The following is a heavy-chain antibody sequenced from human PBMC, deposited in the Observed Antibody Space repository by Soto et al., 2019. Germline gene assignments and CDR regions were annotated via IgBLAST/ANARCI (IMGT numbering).Heavy chain of an antibody. CDR2: VSGDGSST. Sequence: GGSLRLSCAASGFTFSSSWMHWVRQAPGKGLVWVSRVSGDGSSTNYADSVKGRFTISRDNSKNTLYLQMNSLRAEDTAVYYCAKDRGAAAGTRGNWFDPWGQGTLVTVSS. J-gene: IGHJ5*02. V-gene: IGHV3-74*01. CDR1: GFTFSSSW. CDR3: AKDRGAAAGTRGNWFDP. D-gene: IGHD6-13*01.